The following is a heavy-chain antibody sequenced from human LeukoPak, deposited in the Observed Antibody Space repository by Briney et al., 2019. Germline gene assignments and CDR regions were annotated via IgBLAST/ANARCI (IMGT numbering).Heavy chain of an antibody. Sequence: PGGSLRLSCAASGFTFSSYGMHWVRQAPGEGLEWVAVISYDGSNKYYADSVKGRFTISRDNSKNTLYLQMNSLRAEDTAVYYCAKDSTVTAFDYWGQGTLVTVSS. CDR2: ISYDGSNK. V-gene: IGHV3-30*18. J-gene: IGHJ4*02. CDR1: GFTFSSYG. D-gene: IGHD4-17*01. CDR3: AKDSTVTAFDY.